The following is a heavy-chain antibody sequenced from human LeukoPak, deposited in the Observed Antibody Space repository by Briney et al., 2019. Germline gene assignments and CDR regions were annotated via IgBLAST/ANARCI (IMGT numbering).Heavy chain of an antibody. J-gene: IGHJ4*02. V-gene: IGHV4-59*12. CDR2: IHNSRGT. Sequence: PSETLSLTCTVSGGSISSYYWTWIRQPPGKGLEWIGYIHNSRGTYYDPSLTSRVTMSIDTSKNQFSLNVRSVTAADTAVYYCATTSGTSGVDSWGQGALVTVSS. CDR3: ATTSGTSGVDS. CDR1: GGSISSYY.